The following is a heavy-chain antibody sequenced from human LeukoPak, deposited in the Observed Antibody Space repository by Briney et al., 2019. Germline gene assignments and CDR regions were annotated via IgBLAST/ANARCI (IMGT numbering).Heavy chain of an antibody. CDR2: FDPEDGET. J-gene: IGHJ4*02. CDR3: ATSRVYDCSSTSCYAGY. V-gene: IGHV1-24*01. D-gene: IGHD2-2*01. CDR1: GYTLTELS. Sequence: GASVKVSCKVSGYTLTELSMHWVRQAPGKRLEWMGGFDPEDGETIYAQKFQGRVTMTEDTSTDTAYMELSSLRSEDTAVYYCATSRVYDCSSTSCYAGYWGQGTLVTVSS.